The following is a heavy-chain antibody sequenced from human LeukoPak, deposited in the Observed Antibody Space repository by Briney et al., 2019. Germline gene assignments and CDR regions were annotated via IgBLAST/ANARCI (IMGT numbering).Heavy chain of an antibody. CDR1: GGSINSLSHY. J-gene: IGHJ4*02. V-gene: IGHV4-39*01. CDR3: LRQKITTSDN. D-gene: IGHD3-16*01. Sequence: SETLSLTCTVSGGSINSLSHYWRWIRQPPGKGLEWIGSIYYSGSTYYNPSLKSRVTISVDTSKNQFSLKLNSVTAADTAVYSCLRQKITTSDNWGQGTLVTVPS. CDR2: IYYSGST.